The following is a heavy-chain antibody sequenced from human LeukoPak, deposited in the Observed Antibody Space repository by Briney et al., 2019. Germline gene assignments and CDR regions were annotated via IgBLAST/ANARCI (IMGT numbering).Heavy chain of an antibody. CDR3: AKGDVAEAGTLGFDY. CDR1: GFTFRSYV. J-gene: IGHJ4*02. CDR2: ISGSGGCT. Sequence: GGSLRLSCAASGFTFRSYVMSWVREARGKGLEWVSSISGSGGCTFCTDSVEGRFTISRDISKHTVYLQMRRQRGEDTGTYYCAKGDVAEAGTLGFDYWGQGTLVTVSS. V-gene: IGHV3-23*01. D-gene: IGHD6-13*01.